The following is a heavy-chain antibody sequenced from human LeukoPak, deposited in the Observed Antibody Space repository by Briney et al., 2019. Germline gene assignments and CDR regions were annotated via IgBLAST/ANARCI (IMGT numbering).Heavy chain of an antibody. CDR2: ISAYNGNT. CDR1: GYTFTSYG. Sequence: ASVKVSCKASGYTFTSYGISWVRQAPGQGLEWMGWISAYNGNTSYAQKFQGRVTMTRDMSTSTVYMELSSLRSEDTAVYYCARGSGRLGYHNWFDPWGQGTLVTVSS. D-gene: IGHD6-19*01. J-gene: IGHJ5*02. CDR3: ARGSGRLGYHNWFDP. V-gene: IGHV1-18*01.